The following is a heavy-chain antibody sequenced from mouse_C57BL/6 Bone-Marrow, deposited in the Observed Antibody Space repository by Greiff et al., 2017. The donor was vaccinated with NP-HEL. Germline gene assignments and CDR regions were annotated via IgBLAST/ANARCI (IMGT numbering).Heavy chain of an antibody. CDR1: GYTFTDYY. Sequence: LQESGPVLVKPGASVKMSCKASGYTFTDYYMNWVKQSHGKSLEWIGVINPYNGGTSYNQKFKGKATLTVDKSSSTAYMELNSLTSEDSAVYYCARALYYHGPYYFDYWGQGTTLTVSS. D-gene: IGHD1-1*01. CDR3: ARALYYHGPYYFDY. CDR2: INPYNGGT. V-gene: IGHV1-19*01. J-gene: IGHJ2*01.